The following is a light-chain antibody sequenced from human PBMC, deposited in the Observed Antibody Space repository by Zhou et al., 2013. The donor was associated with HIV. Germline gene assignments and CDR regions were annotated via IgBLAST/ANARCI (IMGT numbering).Light chain of an antibody. V-gene: IGKV3D-15*01. Sequence: EIVLTQSPATLSLSPGERATLSCRASQSISSRLAWYQQRPGQAPRLLIADASNRATGIPARFSGSGSGTEFTLTISSLQSEDFAVYYCQQYNNWYTFGQGTKLEIK. CDR1: QSISSR. CDR2: DAS. J-gene: IGKJ2*01. CDR3: QQYNNWYT.